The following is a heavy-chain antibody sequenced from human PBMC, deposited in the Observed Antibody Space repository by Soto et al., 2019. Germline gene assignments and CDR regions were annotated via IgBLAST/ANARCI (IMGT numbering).Heavy chain of an antibody. D-gene: IGHD3-22*01. V-gene: IGHV4-61*01. CDR2: IYYSVST. CDR1: GGSVSSGSYY. Sequence: SETLSLTCTVSGGSVSSGSYYCSWILHPPGKGLEWIGYIYYSVSTNYNPSLKSRVTISVDTSKNQFSLKLSSVTAADTAVYYCARVDYYYDSSGYLRLYGMEVRGQGTTVTVSS. CDR3: ARVDYYYDSSGYLRLYGMEV. J-gene: IGHJ6*02.